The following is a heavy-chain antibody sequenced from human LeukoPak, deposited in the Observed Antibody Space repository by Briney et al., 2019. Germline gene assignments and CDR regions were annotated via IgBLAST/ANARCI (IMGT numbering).Heavy chain of an antibody. CDR3: ARELRGGYSYY. D-gene: IGHD5-18*01. J-gene: IGHJ4*02. CDR1: GGSISSGSYY. V-gene: IGHV4-61*02. Sequence: PSETLSLTCTVSGGSISSGSYYWSWIRQPAGKGLEWIGRIYTSGSTNYNPSLKSRVTISVDTSKNQFSLKLSSVTAADTAVYYCARELRGGYSYYWGQGTLVTVSS. CDR2: IYTSGST.